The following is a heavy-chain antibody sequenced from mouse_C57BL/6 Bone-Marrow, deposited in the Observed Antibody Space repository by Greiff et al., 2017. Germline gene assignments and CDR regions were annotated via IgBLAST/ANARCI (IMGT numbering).Heavy chain of an antibody. CDR1: GFTFSSYG. CDR3: ARWLYAMDY. CDR2: ISSGGSYT. V-gene: IGHV5-6*01. J-gene: IGHJ4*01. Sequence: VQLKESGGDLVKPGGSLKLSCAASGFTFSSYGMSWVRQTPDKMLEWVATISSGGSYTYYPDSVKGRFTISRDNAKNTLYLQMSSLKSEDTAMYYCARWLYAMDYWGQGTSVTVSS.